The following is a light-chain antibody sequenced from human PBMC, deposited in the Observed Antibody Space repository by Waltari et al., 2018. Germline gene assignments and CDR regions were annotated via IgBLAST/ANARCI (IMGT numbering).Light chain of an antibody. Sequence: QSALTQPPSASGSPGQSVTISCTGTSSDVGGYEYVSWHQQHPGKTPKLMILEVTNRPAGGPCLCYGSKSGNTASLTVSGLQPEDEADYYCTSYAASNTLIFGGGTRLTVL. CDR1: SSDVGGYEY. V-gene: IGLV2-8*01. CDR2: EVT. CDR3: TSYAASNTLI. J-gene: IGLJ2*01.